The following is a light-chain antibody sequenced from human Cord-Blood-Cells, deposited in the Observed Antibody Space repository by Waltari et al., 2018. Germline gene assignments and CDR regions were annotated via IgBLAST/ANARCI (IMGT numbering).Light chain of an antibody. V-gene: IGLV3-21*04. CDR2: YDS. CDR1: NIASKS. J-gene: IGLJ1*01. Sequence: SYVLTQPPSVSVAPGKTARIPCGGNNIASKSVHWYQQKPGQAPVLVIYYDSDRPSGIPERFSGSNSGNTATLTISRVEAGDEADYYCQVWDSSSDHYVFGTGTKVTVL. CDR3: QVWDSSSDHYV.